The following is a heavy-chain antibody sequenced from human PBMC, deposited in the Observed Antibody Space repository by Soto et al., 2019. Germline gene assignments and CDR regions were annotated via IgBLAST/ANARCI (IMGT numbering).Heavy chain of an antibody. V-gene: IGHV4-34*01. J-gene: IGHJ6*03. CDR1: GGSFSGYY. Sequence: QVQLQQWGAGLLKPSETLSLTCAVYGGSFSGYYWSWIRQPPGKGLEWIGEINHSGSTNYNPSLKSRVTISVDTSKTQFSLKLSSVTAADTAVYYCARSREQLVRSYYYYYMDVWGKGTTVTVSS. D-gene: IGHD6-13*01. CDR3: ARSREQLVRSYYYYYMDV. CDR2: INHSGST.